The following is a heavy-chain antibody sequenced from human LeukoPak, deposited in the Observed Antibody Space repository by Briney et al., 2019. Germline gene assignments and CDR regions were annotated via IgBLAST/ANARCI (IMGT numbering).Heavy chain of an antibody. D-gene: IGHD5-18*01. CDR1: GFTFSSYW. CDR3: TRDSVGDSYADY. Sequence: GGSQRLSCAASGFTFSSYWMNWVRQAPGKGLEWVANIKQDGSEKYYVDSVKGRFTISRDNAKNSLYLQMNSLRAEDTAVYYCTRDSVGDSYADYWGQGTLVTVSS. J-gene: IGHJ4*02. V-gene: IGHV3-7*03. CDR2: IKQDGSEK.